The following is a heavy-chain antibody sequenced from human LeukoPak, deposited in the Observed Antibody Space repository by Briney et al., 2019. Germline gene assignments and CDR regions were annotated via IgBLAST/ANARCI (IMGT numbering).Heavy chain of an antibody. D-gene: IGHD1-26*01. CDR2: FDPEDGET. V-gene: IGHV1-24*01. Sequence: ASVKVSCKVSGYTLTELSMHWVRQAPGKGLEWMGGFDPEDGETIYAQKLQGRVTITADKSTSTAYMELSSLRSEDTAVYYCAREISGSYWLAFDIWGQGTMVTVSS. CDR1: GYTLTELS. CDR3: AREISGSYWLAFDI. J-gene: IGHJ3*02.